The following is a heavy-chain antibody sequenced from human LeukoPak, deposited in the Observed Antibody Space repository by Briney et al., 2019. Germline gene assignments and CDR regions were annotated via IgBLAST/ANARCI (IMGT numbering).Heavy chain of an antibody. CDR3: ARVLMVRGVTHYYCYYYMDV. D-gene: IGHD3-10*01. J-gene: IGHJ6*03. CDR2: ISGSSGRT. Sequence: PGGTLRLSCAASGFTFSDYAMNWVRQAPGKGLEWVSAISGSSGRTYYADSVKGRFTISRDNAKNSLYLQMNSLRAEDTAVYYCARVLMVRGVTHYYCYYYMDVWGKGTTVTISS. CDR1: GFTFSDYA. V-gene: IGHV3-23*01.